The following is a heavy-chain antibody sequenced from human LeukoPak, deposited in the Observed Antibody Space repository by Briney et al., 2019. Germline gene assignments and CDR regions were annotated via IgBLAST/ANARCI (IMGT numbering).Heavy chain of an antibody. CDR2: ISSSSSYI. V-gene: IGHV3-21*01. Sequence: GGSLSLSCAASGFTFSSYSMNWVRQAPGKGLEWVSSISSSSSYIYYADSVKGRFTISRDNAKNSLYLQMNSLRAEDTAVYYCARDRIRVVVAATDFDYWGQGTLVTVSS. J-gene: IGHJ4*02. CDR1: GFTFSSYS. CDR3: ARDRIRVVVAATDFDY. D-gene: IGHD2-15*01.